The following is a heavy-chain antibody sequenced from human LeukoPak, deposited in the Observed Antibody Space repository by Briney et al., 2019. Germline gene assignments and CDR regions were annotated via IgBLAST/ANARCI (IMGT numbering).Heavy chain of an antibody. CDR2: IYTSGST. CDR3: ASSPGAPYYYGPGSYDY. CDR1: GGSISSYY. J-gene: IGHJ4*02. V-gene: IGHV4-4*07. Sequence: KTSETLSLTCIVSGGSISSYYWSWIRQPAGKGLEWIGRIYTSGSTNYNPSLKSRVTMSVDTSKYQFSLKLSSVTAADTAVYYCASSPGAPYYYGPGSYDYWGQGTLVTVSS. D-gene: IGHD3-10*01.